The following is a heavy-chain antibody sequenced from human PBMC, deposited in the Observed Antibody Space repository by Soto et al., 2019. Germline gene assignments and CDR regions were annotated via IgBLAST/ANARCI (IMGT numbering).Heavy chain of an antibody. J-gene: IGHJ6*02. CDR3: RARSTDMAVAGTRGYYGMDV. V-gene: IGHV3-49*03. Sequence: PGGSLRLSCTASGFTFGDYAMSWFRQAPGKGLEWVGFIRSKAYGGTTEYAASVKGRFTISRDDSKSIAYLQMNSLKTEDTAVYYCRARSTDMAVAGTRGYYGMDVWGQGTTVTVSS. CDR1: GFTFGDYA. D-gene: IGHD6-19*01. CDR2: IRSKAYGGTT.